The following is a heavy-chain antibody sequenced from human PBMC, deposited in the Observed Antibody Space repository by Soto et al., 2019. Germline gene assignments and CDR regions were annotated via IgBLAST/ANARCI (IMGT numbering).Heavy chain of an antibody. CDR3: AKETYSGPLDY. J-gene: IGHJ4*02. V-gene: IGHV3-30*18. CDR2: ISYDGSNK. Sequence: QVQLVESGGGVVQPGRSLRLSCAASGFTFSSYGMHWVRQAPGKGLEWVAVISYDGSNKYYADSVKGRFTISRDNSKRTLNLQMNSLRAEDTAVYYCAKETYSGPLDYWGQGTLFTVSS. D-gene: IGHD2-15*01. CDR1: GFTFSSYG.